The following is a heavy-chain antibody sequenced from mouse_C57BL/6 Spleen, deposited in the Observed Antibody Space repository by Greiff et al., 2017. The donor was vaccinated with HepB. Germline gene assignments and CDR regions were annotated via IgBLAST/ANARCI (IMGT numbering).Heavy chain of an antibody. CDR2: ISYDGSN. CDR3: ARDRGNYPYYYAMDY. V-gene: IGHV3-6*01. CDR1: GYSITSGYY. J-gene: IGHJ4*01. D-gene: IGHD2-1*01. Sequence: EVQLQESGPGLVKPSQSLSLTCSVTGYSITSGYYWNWIRQFPGNKLEWMGYISYDGSNNYNPSLNNRISITRYTSKNQFFLKLNSVTTEDTATYYCARDRGNYPYYYAMDYWGQGTSVTVSS.